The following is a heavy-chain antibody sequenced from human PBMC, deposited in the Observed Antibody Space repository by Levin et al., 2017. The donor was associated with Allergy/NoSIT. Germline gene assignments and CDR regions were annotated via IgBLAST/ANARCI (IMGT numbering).Heavy chain of an antibody. J-gene: IGHJ6*02. CDR1: GFTFSGSA. V-gene: IGHV3-73*01. CDR2: IRSKANSYAT. CDR3: TRRDIISYGMDV. Sequence: GGSLRLSCAASGFTFSGSAMHWVRQASGKGLEWVGRIRSKANSYATAYAASVKGRFTISRDDSKNTAYLQMNSLKTEDTAVYYCTRRDIISYGMDVWGQGTTVTVSS. D-gene: IGHD2-15*01.